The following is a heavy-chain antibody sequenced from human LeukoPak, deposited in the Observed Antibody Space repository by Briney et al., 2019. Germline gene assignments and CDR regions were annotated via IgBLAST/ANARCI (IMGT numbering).Heavy chain of an antibody. J-gene: IGHJ4*02. CDR1: GFTFSNYY. CDR3: VRDSGRVDF. Sequence: GGSLRLSCAASGFTFSNYYMSWVRQIPGRGLEWVANIKQDGSEKYYVDSVKGRFTIPRDNAKNSLYLQMNSLRAEDTAVYYCVRDSGRVDFWGQGTLVTVSS. V-gene: IGHV3-7*01. CDR2: IKQDGSEK.